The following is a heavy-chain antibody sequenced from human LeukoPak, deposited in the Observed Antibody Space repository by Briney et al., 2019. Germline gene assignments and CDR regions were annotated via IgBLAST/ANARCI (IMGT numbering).Heavy chain of an antibody. J-gene: IGHJ4*02. D-gene: IGHD1-26*01. CDR1: GGSISSGGYY. V-gene: IGHV4-31*03. CDR2: IYYSGST. Sequence: SQTLSLTCTVSGGSISSGGYYWSWIRQHPGKGLAWIGYIYYSGSTYYNPSLKSRVTISVDTSKNQFSLKLSSVTAADTAVYYCARDGTGSYYGVKDYWGQGTLVTVSS. CDR3: ARDGTGSYYGVKDY.